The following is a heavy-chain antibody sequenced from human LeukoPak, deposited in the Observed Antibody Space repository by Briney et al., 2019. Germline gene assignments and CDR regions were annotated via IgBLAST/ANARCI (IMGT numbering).Heavy chain of an antibody. V-gene: IGHV1-2*02. CDR3: ARAYADSADLDY. CDR1: GYTFTGYY. CDR2: INPNSGGT. J-gene: IGHJ4*02. Sequence: ASVKVSCKASGYTFTGYYMHWVRQAPGQGLEWMGWINPNSGGTNYAQKFQGRVTMTRDTSISTAYMEVSRLRSDDTAVYYCARAYADSADLDYWGQGTLVTVSS. D-gene: IGHD2-2*01.